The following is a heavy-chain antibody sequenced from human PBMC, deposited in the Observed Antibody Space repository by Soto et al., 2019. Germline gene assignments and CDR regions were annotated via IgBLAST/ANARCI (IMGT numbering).Heavy chain of an antibody. CDR3: ARGRYCLTGRCFPNWFDS. V-gene: IGHV4-30-4*01. CDR2: IYKSATT. J-gene: IGHJ5*01. CDR1: GDSISTVDYF. Sequence: LSLTCSVSGDSISTVDYFWAWIRQPPGQALEYIGYIYKSATTYYNPSFEGRVAISLDTSKSQFSLNVTSVTAADTAVYFCARGRYCLTGRCFPNWFDSWGQGTLVTVSS. D-gene: IGHD2-15*01.